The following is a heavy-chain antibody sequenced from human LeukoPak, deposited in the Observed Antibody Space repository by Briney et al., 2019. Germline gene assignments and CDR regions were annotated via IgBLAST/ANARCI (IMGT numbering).Heavy chain of an antibody. V-gene: IGHV3-23*01. D-gene: IGHD3-10*01. CDR2: ISGSGGST. Sequence: GGSLRLSCAASGFTFSSYAMSWVCQAPGKGLEWVSAISGSGGSTYYADSVKGRFTISRDNSKNTLYLQMNSLRAEDTAVYYCAILPTMVRGVIVDYWGQGTLVTVSS. J-gene: IGHJ4*02. CDR1: GFTFSSYA. CDR3: AILPTMVRGVIVDY.